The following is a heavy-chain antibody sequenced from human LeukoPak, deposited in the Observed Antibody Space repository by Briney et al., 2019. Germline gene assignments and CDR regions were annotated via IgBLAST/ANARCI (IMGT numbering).Heavy chain of an antibody. D-gene: IGHD2-15*01. J-gene: IGHJ5*02. CDR1: GGSISSYY. Sequence: SETLSLTCTVSGGSISSYYWNWIRQPPGKGLEWLGYIHSSGNTRYNPSVRSRVTMSVDTSKNQFSLKLSSVTAADTAVYYCGRAGRYCSGGSCYGENWFGPWGQGTLVTVSS. CDR2: IHSSGNT. V-gene: IGHV4-59*01. CDR3: GRAGRYCSGGSCYGENWFGP.